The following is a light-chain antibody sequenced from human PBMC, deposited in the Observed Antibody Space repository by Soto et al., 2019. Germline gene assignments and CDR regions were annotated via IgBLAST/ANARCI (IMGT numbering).Light chain of an antibody. CDR2: EVI. J-gene: IGLJ1*01. Sequence: QSVLTQPASVSGSPGQSITISCTGTSSDVGDYPNVSWYQQHPGKVPKLIIYEVIHRPSGVTSRFSGSKSENTASLTISGLQAEDEADYYCSSYSATNTLVFGSGTKVNVL. CDR3: SSYSATNTLV. CDR1: SSDVGDYPN. V-gene: IGLV2-14*01.